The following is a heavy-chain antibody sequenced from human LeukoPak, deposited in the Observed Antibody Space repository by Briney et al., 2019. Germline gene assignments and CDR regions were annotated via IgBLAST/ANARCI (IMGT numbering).Heavy chain of an antibody. V-gene: IGHV4-59*01. Sequence: SETLSLTCAVYGGSFSGYYWSWIRQSPGKGLEWIGYIFYSGTATYNPSLQSRVTFAIDTSKNQFSLRLTSVTAADTAVYYCASCIDLGIVGATSLFEYWGQGTPVAVSS. CDR2: IFYSGTA. CDR1: GGSFSGYY. D-gene: IGHD1-26*01. J-gene: IGHJ4*02. CDR3: ASCIDLGIVGATSLFEY.